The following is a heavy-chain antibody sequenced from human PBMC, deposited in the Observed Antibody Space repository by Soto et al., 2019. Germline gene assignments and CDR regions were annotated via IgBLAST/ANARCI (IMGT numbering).Heavy chain of an antibody. J-gene: IGHJ4*02. D-gene: IGHD1-1*01. CDR2: IYHSGST. CDR3: ARDVTGNGHYFDY. V-gene: IGHV4-59*12. CDR1: GGSISSYF. Sequence: SETLSLTCTVSGGSISSYFWSWIRQPPGKGLEWIGYIYHSGSTYYNPSLKSRVTISVDRSKNQFSLKLSSVTAADTAVYYCARDVTGNGHYFDYWGQGTLVTVSS.